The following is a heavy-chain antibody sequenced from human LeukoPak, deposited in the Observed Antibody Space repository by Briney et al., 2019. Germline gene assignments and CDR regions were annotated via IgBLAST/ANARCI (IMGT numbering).Heavy chain of an antibody. CDR1: GFSLSNARMG. J-gene: IGHJ4*02. V-gene: IGHV2-26*01. D-gene: IGHD3-22*01. CDR2: IFSNDEK. CDR3: ARTYYYDSSGYYYGY. Sequence: KESGPVLVKPTETLTLTCTVSGFSLSNARMGVSWIRQPPGKALEWLAHIFSNDEKSYSTSLKSRLTISKDTSKSQVVLTMTNMDPVDTATYYCARTYYYDSSGYYYGYWGQGTLVTVSS.